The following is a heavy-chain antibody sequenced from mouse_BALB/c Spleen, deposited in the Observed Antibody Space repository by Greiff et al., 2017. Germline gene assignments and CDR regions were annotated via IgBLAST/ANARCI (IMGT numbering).Heavy chain of an antibody. CDR3: TRYVRRYAMDY. Sequence: QVQLKESGAELVRPGASVTLSCKASGYTFTDYEMHWVKQTPVHGLEWIGAIDPETGGTAYNQKFKGKATLTADKSSSTAYMELRSLTSEDSAVYYCTRYVRRYAMDYWGQGTSVTVSS. V-gene: IGHV1-15*01. CDR2: IDPETGGT. D-gene: IGHD2-14*01. CDR1: GYTFTDYE. J-gene: IGHJ4*01.